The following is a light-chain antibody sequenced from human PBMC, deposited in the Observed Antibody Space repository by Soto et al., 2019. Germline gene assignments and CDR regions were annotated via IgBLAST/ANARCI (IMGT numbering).Light chain of an antibody. V-gene: IGLV2-18*02. Sequence: QSALTQPPSVSGSLEQSVTISCTGTGSDVANYKRVSWYQQAPGTAPKLIIYEVTSRPSGVPARFSGSKSGNTASLTISGLQAEDEADYYCVSFTSSTTYVFGSGTKLTVL. CDR2: EVT. J-gene: IGLJ1*01. CDR3: VSFTSSTTYV. CDR1: GSDVANYKR.